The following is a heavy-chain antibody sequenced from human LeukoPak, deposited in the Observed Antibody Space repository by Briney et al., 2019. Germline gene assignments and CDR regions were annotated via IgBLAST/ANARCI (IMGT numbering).Heavy chain of an antibody. CDR3: TTDLGDYGDYVRC. V-gene: IGHV3-15*01. CDR1: GFTFSTYG. Sequence: GGSLRLSCAASGFTFSTYGMDWVRQAPGKGLEWIGRIKSDGGTTDYAAPVKGRFTISRDDSKNTLYLQMISLKAEDTAVYYCTTDLGDYGDYVRCWGQGTLVTVSS. J-gene: IGHJ4*02. D-gene: IGHD4-17*01. CDR2: IKSDGGTT.